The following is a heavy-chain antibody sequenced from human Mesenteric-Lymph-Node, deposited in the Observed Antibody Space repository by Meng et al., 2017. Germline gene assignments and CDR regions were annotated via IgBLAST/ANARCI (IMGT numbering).Heavy chain of an antibody. CDR1: GFTFSSYS. Sequence: SCAASGFTFSSYSMNWVRQAPGKGLEWVSSISSSSSYIYYADSVKGRFTISRDNAKNSLYLQMNSLRAEDTAVYYCAREYSSGWTLDYWGQGTLVTVSS. CDR3: AREYSSGWTLDY. CDR2: ISSSSSYI. J-gene: IGHJ4*02. V-gene: IGHV3-21*01. D-gene: IGHD6-19*01.